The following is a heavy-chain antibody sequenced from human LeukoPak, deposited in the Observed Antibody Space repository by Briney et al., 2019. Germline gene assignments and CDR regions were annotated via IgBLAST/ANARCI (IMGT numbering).Heavy chain of an antibody. CDR2: ISYDGSNK. J-gene: IGHJ4*02. CDR3: ARVRIGIQLWNPDY. V-gene: IGHV3-30-3*01. CDR1: GFTFSSYA. D-gene: IGHD5-18*01. Sequence: TGGSLRLSCAASGFTFSSYAMHWVRQAPGKGLEWVAVISYDGSNKYYADSVKGRFTISRDNSKNTLYLQMNSLRAEDTAVYYCARVRIGIQLWNPDYWGQGTLVTVSS.